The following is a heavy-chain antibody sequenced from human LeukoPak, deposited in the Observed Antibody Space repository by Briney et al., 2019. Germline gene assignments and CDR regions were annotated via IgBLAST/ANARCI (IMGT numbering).Heavy chain of an antibody. Sequence: GGSLRLSCAASGFTFDDYAMHWVRQAPGKGLEGVSGISWNSGSIGYADSVKGRFTISRDNAKNSLYLQMNSLRAEDMALYYCAKGSLYDFWSGYDYWGQGTLVTVSS. CDR2: ISWNSGSI. J-gene: IGHJ4*02. D-gene: IGHD3-3*01. CDR1: GFTFDDYA. V-gene: IGHV3-9*03. CDR3: AKGSLYDFWSGYDY.